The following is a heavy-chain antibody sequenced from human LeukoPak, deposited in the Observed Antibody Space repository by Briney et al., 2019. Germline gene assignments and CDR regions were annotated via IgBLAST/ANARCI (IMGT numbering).Heavy chain of an antibody. D-gene: IGHD3-3*01. J-gene: IGHJ4*02. CDR3: AKAPRRIFGVVTEFDY. Sequence: GGSLRLSCAASGFTFSSYGMHWVRQAPGKGLEWVAVISYDGSNKYYADSVKGRFTISRDNSKNTLYLQMNSLRAEDTAVYYCAKAPRRIFGVVTEFDYWGQGTLVTVSS. CDR1: GFTFSSYG. CDR2: ISYDGSNK. V-gene: IGHV3-30*18.